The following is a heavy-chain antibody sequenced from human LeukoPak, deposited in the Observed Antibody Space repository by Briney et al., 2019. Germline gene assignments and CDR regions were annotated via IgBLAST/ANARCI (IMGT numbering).Heavy chain of an antibody. V-gene: IGHV4-38-2*02. CDR3: ARDVPKNYDYVWGSYRHTFDY. J-gene: IGHJ4*02. Sequence: SETLSLTCAVSGYSISSGYYWGWIRQPPGKGLEWIGEINHSGSTNYNPSLKSRVTISVDTSKNQFSLKLSSVTAADTAVYYCARDVPKNYDYVWGSYRHTFDYWGQGTLVTVSS. CDR2: INHSGST. CDR1: GYSISSGYY. D-gene: IGHD3-16*02.